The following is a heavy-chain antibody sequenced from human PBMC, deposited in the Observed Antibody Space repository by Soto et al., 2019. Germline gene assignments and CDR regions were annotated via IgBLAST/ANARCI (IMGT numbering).Heavy chain of an antibody. J-gene: IGHJ4*02. D-gene: IGHD6-6*01. CDR3: VRTSEHTFDY. CDR2: ISSSSSTI. V-gene: IGHV3-48*02. CDR1: GFTFSSYG. Sequence: VSLVESGGGLVQPGGSLRLSCAASGFTFSSYGMNWARLAPGKGLEWVSYISSSSSTIYYADSVKGRFTISRDNAKNSLYLQMNSLRDEDSAVYYCVRTSEHTFDYWGQGTLVTVSS.